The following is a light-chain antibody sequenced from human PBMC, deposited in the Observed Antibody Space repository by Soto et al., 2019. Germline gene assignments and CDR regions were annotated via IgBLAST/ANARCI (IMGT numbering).Light chain of an antibody. V-gene: IGKV3-11*01. CDR1: QSIGSN. CDR2: DAS. Sequence: EIMMTQSPSTLSVSPGERATLSCRASQSIGSNLAWYQQKPGQAPRLLIYDASNRATGIPARFSGSGSGTDFTLTISSLEPEDFAAYYCQQRSNWPPFTFGQGTRLEIK. J-gene: IGKJ5*01. CDR3: QQRSNWPPFT.